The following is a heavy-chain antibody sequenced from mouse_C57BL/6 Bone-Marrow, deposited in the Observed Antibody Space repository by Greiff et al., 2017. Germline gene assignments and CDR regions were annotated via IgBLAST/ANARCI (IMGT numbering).Heavy chain of an antibody. J-gene: IGHJ3*01. CDR1: GFTFSSYG. CDR3: ARDGDGYAFAY. V-gene: IGHV5-6*01. Sequence: EVQLVESGGDLVKPGGSLKLSCAASGFTFSSYGMSWVRQTPDKRLEWVATISSGGSYTYYPDSVKGRFTISRDNAKSTRYLQKSSVKSEDTAMYYCARDGDGYAFAYWGQGTLVTVSA. CDR2: ISSGGSYT. D-gene: IGHD2-2*01.